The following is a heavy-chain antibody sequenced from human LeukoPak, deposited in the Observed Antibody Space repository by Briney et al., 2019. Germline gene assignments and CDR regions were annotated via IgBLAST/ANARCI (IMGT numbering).Heavy chain of an antibody. CDR3: AKNLIGPYSAIDF. Sequence: GGSLRLSCAASGFTFSSYRMNWVRQAPGKGLEWVSVISGSGGNTYYTGSVKGRFTISRDNSNNTLFLQMNSLRAEDMAVYYCAKNLIGPYSAIDFWGQGTLVTVSS. J-gene: IGHJ4*02. D-gene: IGHD2-21*01. V-gene: IGHV3-23*01. CDR1: GFTFSSYR. CDR2: ISGSGGNT.